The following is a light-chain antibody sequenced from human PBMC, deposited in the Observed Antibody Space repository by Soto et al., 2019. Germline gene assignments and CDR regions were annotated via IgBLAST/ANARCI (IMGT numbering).Light chain of an antibody. CDR1: QSLVHNDGNTY. V-gene: IGKV2-24*01. J-gene: IGKJ1*01. CDR2: KAS. Sequence: DIVMTQTPLSSPVTLGQAASISCRSSQSLVHNDGNTYLSWFQQRPGQPPRLLIYKASDRFSGVPVRFSGSGAGTDFILTISRVEADEVGVYYCMQATQASWTFGQGTKVDIK. CDR3: MQATQASWT.